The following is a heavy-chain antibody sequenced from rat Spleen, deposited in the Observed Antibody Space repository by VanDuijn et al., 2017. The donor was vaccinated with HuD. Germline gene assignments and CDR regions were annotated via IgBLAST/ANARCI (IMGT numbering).Heavy chain of an antibody. CDR2: IWSGGDT. V-gene: IGHV2-30*01. Sequence: QVQLKESGPGLVQPSQTLSLTCTVSGFSLTSYNVHWVRQPTGRGLEWMGAIWSGGDTDYNSTLKSRLSISRDNSKSQVFLKMNSLQTEDTATYYCARANRESYAHFDYWGQGVTVTVSS. D-gene: IGHD1-12*01. J-gene: IGHJ2*01. CDR1: GFSLTSYN. CDR3: ARANRESYAHFDY.